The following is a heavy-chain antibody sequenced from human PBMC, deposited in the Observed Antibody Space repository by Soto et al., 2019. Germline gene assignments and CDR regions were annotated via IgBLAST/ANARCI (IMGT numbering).Heavy chain of an antibody. J-gene: IGHJ5*02. V-gene: IGHV4-59*12. CDR2: IYYSGST. CDR1: GGSISSYY. CDR3: ARDIRYCSSTSCYAWFDP. D-gene: IGHD2-2*01. Sequence: SETLSLTCTVSGGSISSYYWSWIRQPPGKGLEWIGYIYYSGSTNYNPSLKSRVTISVDTSKNQFSLKLSSVTAADTAVYYCARDIRYCSSTSCYAWFDPWGQGTLVTVSS.